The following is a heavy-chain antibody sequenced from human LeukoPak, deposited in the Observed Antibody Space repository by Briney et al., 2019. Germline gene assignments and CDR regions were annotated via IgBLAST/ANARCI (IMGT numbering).Heavy chain of an antibody. J-gene: IGHJ5*02. V-gene: IGHV3-23*01. CDR3: AKGSGYCSSTSCHNWFDP. Sequence: PGGTLRLSCAASGFTFSSYAMSWVRQAPGKGLEWVSAISGSGGSTYYADSVKGRFTIYRDNSKDTLYLQMNSLRAEDTAVYYCAKGSGYCSSTSCHNWFDPWGQGTLVTVSS. CDR1: GFTFSSYA. CDR2: ISGSGGST. D-gene: IGHD2-2*01.